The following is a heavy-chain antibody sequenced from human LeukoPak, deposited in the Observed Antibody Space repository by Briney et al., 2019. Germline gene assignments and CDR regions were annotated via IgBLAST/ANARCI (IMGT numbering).Heavy chain of an antibody. Sequence: SETLSLTCTVSGGSISSYYWSWIRQPPGKGLEWIGYIYYSGSTNYNPSLKSRVTISVDTSKNQFSLKLSSVTAADTAVYYCASYSSGWPQAYFDYWGQGTLVTVSS. J-gene: IGHJ4*02. D-gene: IGHD6-19*01. V-gene: IGHV4-59*01. CDR3: ASYSSGWPQAYFDY. CDR1: GGSISSYY. CDR2: IYYSGST.